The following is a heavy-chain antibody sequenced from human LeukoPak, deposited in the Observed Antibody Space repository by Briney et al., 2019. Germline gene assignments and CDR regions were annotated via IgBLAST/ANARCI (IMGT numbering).Heavy chain of an antibody. Sequence: GGSLRLSCAAPGFNFSSHAMSWVRQAPGKGLEWVSVINDSGGSTYYADSVKGRFTISRDNSKNTLYLQMNSLRTEDTAVYYCAKYRQHLDNWGQGTLVTVSS. J-gene: IGHJ4*02. CDR1: GFNFSSHA. CDR3: AKYRQHLDN. D-gene: IGHD6-13*01. CDR2: INDSGGST. V-gene: IGHV3-23*01.